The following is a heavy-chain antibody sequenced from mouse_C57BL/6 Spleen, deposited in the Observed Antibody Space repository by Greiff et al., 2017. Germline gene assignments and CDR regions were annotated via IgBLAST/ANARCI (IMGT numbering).Heavy chain of an antibody. J-gene: IGHJ2*01. Sequence: QVQLKQPGAELVRPGSSVKLSCKASGYTFTSYWMHWVKQRPIQGLEWIGNIDPSDSETHYNQKFKDKATLTVDKSSSTAYMQLSSLTSEDSAVYYCARSRGPYYFDYWGQGTTLTVSS. V-gene: IGHV1-52*01. CDR2: IDPSDSET. CDR3: ARSRGPYYFDY. D-gene: IGHD3-3*01. CDR1: GYTFTSYW.